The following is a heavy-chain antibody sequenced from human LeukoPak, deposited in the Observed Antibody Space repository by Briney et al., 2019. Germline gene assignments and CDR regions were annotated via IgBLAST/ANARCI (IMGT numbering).Heavy chain of an antibody. CDR3: ARDYDDTSRCFGY. CDR2: ISTYSGHT. D-gene: IGHD4-23*01. CDR1: GYTFTTYG. V-gene: IGHV1-18*01. J-gene: IGHJ4*02. Sequence: ASVKVSCKASGYTFTTYGINWVRQAPGQGLQWMGWISTYSGHTNYVENLRGRVTTTTDSSTSTVYMELRSLKSDDTAVYYCARDYDDTSRCFGYWGQGTLVTVSS.